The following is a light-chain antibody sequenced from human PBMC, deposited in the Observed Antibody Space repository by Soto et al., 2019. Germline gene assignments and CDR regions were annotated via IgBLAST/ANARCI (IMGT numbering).Light chain of an antibody. J-gene: IGKJ1*01. CDR3: QQYVTSSPRT. Sequence: EIVLTQSPGTLSLSPGERATLSCRASHTISSSYLAWYQQKPGQAPRLLMYGISRRATGIPDRFSGSGSGTDFTLPITSLEPEDVSVYYCQQYVTSSPRTFGQGTKVEIK. CDR1: HTISSSY. V-gene: IGKV3-20*01. CDR2: GIS.